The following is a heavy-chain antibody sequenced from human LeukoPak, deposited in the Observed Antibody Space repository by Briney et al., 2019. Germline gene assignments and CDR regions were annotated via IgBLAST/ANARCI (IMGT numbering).Heavy chain of an antibody. CDR1: GFTFSSYA. D-gene: IGHD6-6*01. J-gene: IGHJ6*03. V-gene: IGHV3-23*01. CDR3: AKGRQLDFYYYYMDV. Sequence: GGSLRLSCAASGFTFSSYAMSWVRQAPGKGLEWVSAISGSGGSTYYADSVKGRFTISRDNSKNTLYLQMNSLRAEDTAVSYCAKGRQLDFYYYYMDVWGKGTTVTVSS. CDR2: ISGSGGST.